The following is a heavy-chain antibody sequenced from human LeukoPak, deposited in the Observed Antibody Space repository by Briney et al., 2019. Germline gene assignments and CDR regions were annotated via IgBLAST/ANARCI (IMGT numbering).Heavy chain of an antibody. J-gene: IGHJ4*02. Sequence: PSETLSLTCTVFGGSINNYYWSWIRQPPGKGLEWIGYISYSGSTDYNPSLKSRVTMSVDTSKNQFSLKLKSVTPADTAIYYCTRDRRDGYNYVDVWGQGTLVTVSS. D-gene: IGHD5-24*01. CDR3: TRDRRDGYNYVDV. V-gene: IGHV4-59*01. CDR2: ISYSGST. CDR1: GGSINNYY.